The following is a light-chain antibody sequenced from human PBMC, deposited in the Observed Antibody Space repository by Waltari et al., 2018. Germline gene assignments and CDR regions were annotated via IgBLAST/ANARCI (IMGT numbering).Light chain of an antibody. V-gene: IGKV2-28*01. Sequence: DIVMSQSPLSLPVTPGEPASISCRSSQSLLHSNGYNYLDWYLQKPGQSPQLLIYLGSNRASGVPDRFSVSVSGTDFTLKISRVEAEDVGIYYCMQALQTPYTFGQGTKLET. CDR3: MQALQTPYT. J-gene: IGKJ2*01. CDR1: QSLLHSNGYNY. CDR2: LGS.